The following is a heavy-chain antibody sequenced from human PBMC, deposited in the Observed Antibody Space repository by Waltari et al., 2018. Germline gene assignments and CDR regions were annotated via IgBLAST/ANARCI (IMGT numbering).Heavy chain of an antibody. CDR1: GFTFNIHA. CDR2: ISGSGGST. CDR3: ATSYYDILTGYSTPWY. Sequence: EVHLVESGGGLVQPGGCLRLSCAASGFTFNIHAMSWVRQAPGTGLEWVPAISGSGGSTYYADSVEGRFTISRDNSRHPLYLQMNSLRAEDTAVYYCATSYYDILTGYSTPWYWGQGTLVTVSS. V-gene: IGHV3-23*04. D-gene: IGHD3-9*01. J-gene: IGHJ4*02.